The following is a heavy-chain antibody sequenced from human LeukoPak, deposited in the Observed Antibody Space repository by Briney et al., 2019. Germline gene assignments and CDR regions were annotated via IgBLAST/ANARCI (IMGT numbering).Heavy chain of an antibody. V-gene: IGHV4-59*11. J-gene: IGHJ6*04. CDR2: IYYSGST. Sequence: SETLSLTCTVSGGSISSHYWSWIRQPPGKGLEWIGYIYYSGSTNYNPSLKSRVTISVDTSKNQFSLKLSSVTAADTAVYYCARYGSGSYYYYYGMDVWGKGTTVTVSS. CDR1: GGSISSHY. CDR3: ARYGSGSYYYYYGMDV. D-gene: IGHD3-10*01.